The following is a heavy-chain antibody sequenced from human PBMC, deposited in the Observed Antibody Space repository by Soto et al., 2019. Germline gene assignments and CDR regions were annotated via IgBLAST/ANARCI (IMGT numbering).Heavy chain of an antibody. V-gene: IGHV3-7*01. CDR3: ARDPNDY. CDR1: GFTFSSYA. J-gene: IGHJ4*02. CDR2: IKQDGSEK. Sequence: GGSLRLSCAASGFTFSSYAMRWVRQAPGKGLEWVANIKQDGSEKYYVDSVKGRFTISRDNAKNSLYLQMNSLRAEDTAVYYCARDPNDYWGQGTLVTVSS.